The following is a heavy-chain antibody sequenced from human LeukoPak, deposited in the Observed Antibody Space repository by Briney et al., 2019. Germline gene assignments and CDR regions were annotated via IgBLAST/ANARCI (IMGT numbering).Heavy chain of an antibody. CDR3: ARSTETYYYDSSGYLGSPYYFDY. CDR1: GSTFSSYS. D-gene: IGHD3-22*01. J-gene: IGHJ4*02. CDR2: ISSSSSYI. V-gene: IGHV3-21*01. Sequence: GGSLRLSCAASGSTFSSYSMNWVRQAPGKGLEWVSSISSSSSYIYYADSVKGRFTISRDNAKNSLYLQMNSLRAEDTAVYYCARSTETYYYDSSGYLGSPYYFDYWGQGTLVTVSS.